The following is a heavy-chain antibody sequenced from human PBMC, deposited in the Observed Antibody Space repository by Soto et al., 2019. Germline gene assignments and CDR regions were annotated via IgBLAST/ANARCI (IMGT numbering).Heavy chain of an antibody. Sequence: QVQLVQSGAEVKKPGASVKVSCKASGYTFTSYGISWVRQAPGQGLEWMGWISAYNGNTNYAQKLQGRFTMTTDTSTSTAYMELRSLRSDDTAVYYCASHYDSSGLRGKYGMDVWGQGTTVTVSS. D-gene: IGHD3-22*01. J-gene: IGHJ6*02. CDR3: ASHYDSSGLRGKYGMDV. CDR2: ISAYNGNT. CDR1: GYTFTSYG. V-gene: IGHV1-18*01.